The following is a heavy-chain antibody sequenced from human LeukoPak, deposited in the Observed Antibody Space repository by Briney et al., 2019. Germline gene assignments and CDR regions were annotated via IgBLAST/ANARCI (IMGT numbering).Heavy chain of an antibody. J-gene: IGHJ2*01. V-gene: IGHV4-4*07. D-gene: IGHD3-3*01. CDR1: GGSISSYY. CDR3: ARVYSTIFGVAFDL. Sequence: PSETLSLTCTVSGGSISSYYWSWIRQPAGKGLEWIGRIYTSGSTNYNPSLKSRVTMSVDTSKNQFSLKLSSVTAADTAVYYCARVYSTIFGVAFDLWGRGTLVTVSS. CDR2: IYTSGST.